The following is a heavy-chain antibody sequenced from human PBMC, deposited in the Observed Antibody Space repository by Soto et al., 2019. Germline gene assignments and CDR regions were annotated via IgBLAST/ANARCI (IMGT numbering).Heavy chain of an antibody. J-gene: IGHJ4*02. CDR1: GFTFISYA. D-gene: IGHD3-10*01. Sequence: GGSLRLSCAASGFTFISYAMSWVRQAPGKGLEWVSAISGSGGSTYYADSVKGRFTISRDNSKNRLYLQMNSLRAEDTAVSYCAKDLGTMVGPQFDYWGQGPLVTVSS. CDR3: AKDLGTMVGPQFDY. CDR2: ISGSGGST. V-gene: IGHV3-23*01.